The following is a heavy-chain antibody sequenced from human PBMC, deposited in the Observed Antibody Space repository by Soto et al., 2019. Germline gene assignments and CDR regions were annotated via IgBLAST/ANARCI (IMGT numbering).Heavy chain of an antibody. CDR1: GFTFSSYA. Sequence: QVQLVESGGGVVQPGRSLRLSCAASGFTFSSYAMHWVRQAPGKGLEWVAVISYDGSNKYYADSVKGRFTISRDNSKNTLYLQMNSLRAEDTAVYYCARDESSSFTLDYWGRGTLVTVSS. V-gene: IGHV3-30-3*01. D-gene: IGHD6-13*01. CDR2: ISYDGSNK. CDR3: ARDESSSFTLDY. J-gene: IGHJ4*02.